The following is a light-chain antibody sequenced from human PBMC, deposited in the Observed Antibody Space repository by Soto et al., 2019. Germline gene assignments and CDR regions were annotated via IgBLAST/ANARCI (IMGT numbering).Light chain of an antibody. J-gene: IGKJ4*01. CDR3: QQYVNLPLT. CDR2: DAS. Sequence: DIQMTQSPSSLSASVGDRVTITCQASQDISNYLNWYQQKPGKAPKLLIYDASNLETGVPSRFSGSGSGTEFTFTISSLQPEDIATYYCQQYVNLPLTFGGGTKVEIK. V-gene: IGKV1-33*01. CDR1: QDISNY.